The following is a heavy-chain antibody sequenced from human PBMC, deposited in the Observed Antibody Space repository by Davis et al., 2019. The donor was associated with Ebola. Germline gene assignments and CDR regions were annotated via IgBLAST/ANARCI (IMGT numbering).Heavy chain of an antibody. CDR1: GGSISSYY. CDR2: IYYSGST. V-gene: IGHV4-4*07. Sequence: PSETLSLTCTVSGGSISSYYWSWIRQPAGKGLEWIGSIYYSGSTYYNPSLKSRVTISVDTSKNQFSLKLSSVTAADTAVYYCARVLYYYYYMDVWGKGTTVTVSS. CDR3: ARVLYYYYYMDV. J-gene: IGHJ6*03.